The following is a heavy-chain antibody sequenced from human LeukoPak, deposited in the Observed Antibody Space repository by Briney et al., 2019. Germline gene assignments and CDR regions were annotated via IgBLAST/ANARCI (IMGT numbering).Heavy chain of an antibody. V-gene: IGHV1-8*01. J-gene: IGHJ5*02. D-gene: IGHD2-8*01. CDR3: ARGPIVLMVYAIPGLDWFDP. Sequence: GASVKVSCKASGYTFTSYDINWVRQATGQGLEWMGWMNPNSGNTGYAQKFQGRVTMTRNTSISTAYMELSSPRSEDTAVYYCARGPIVLMVYAIPGLDWFDPWGQGTLVTVSS. CDR2: MNPNSGNT. CDR1: GYTFTSYD.